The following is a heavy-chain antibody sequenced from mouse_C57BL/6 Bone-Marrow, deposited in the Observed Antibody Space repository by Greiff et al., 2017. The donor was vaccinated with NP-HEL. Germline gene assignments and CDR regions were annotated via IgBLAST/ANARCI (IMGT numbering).Heavy chain of an antibody. D-gene: IGHD2-3*01. Sequence: VKLQESGPGLVKPSQSLFLTCSITGFPITSGYYWIWIRQSPGKPLEWLGYITHSGETFYNQSLQSPISITRDTSKNQFFIQLNSVTTEDTAMYYCAGDYDGYWYFDVWGTGTTVTVSS. J-gene: IGHJ1*03. CDR3: AGDYDGYWYFDV. CDR2: ITHSGET. V-gene: IGHV12-3*01. CDR1: GFPITSGYY.